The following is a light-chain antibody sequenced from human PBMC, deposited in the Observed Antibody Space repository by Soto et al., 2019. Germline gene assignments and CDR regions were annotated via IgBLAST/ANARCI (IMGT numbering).Light chain of an antibody. CDR1: QSVSSN. Sequence: EIVMTQSPATLSVSPGERATLSCRASQSVSSNLAWYQQKPGQAPRLLIYAASTRATDIPARFSGSGSGTEFTLIISSLQSEDFAVYYCQQYNNWPHTVGQGTKVEIK. V-gene: IGKV3-15*01. J-gene: IGKJ1*01. CDR3: QQYNNWPHT. CDR2: AAS.